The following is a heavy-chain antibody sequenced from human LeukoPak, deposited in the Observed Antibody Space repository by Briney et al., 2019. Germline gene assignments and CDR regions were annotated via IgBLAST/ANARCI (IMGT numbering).Heavy chain of an antibody. D-gene: IGHD6-19*01. V-gene: IGHV4-38-2*02. CDR3: ARGTLYRGWSYYLDF. CDR1: GYSISSGYY. Sequence: SQTLSLTCTVSGYSISSGYYWGWIRQPPGKGLEWIGSIYHSGSTYYNPSLKSRVTISVDMSKNHFSLRLRSVTAADTAMYYCARGTLYRGWSYYLDFWGQGSQVTVSS. CDR2: IYHSGST. J-gene: IGHJ4*02.